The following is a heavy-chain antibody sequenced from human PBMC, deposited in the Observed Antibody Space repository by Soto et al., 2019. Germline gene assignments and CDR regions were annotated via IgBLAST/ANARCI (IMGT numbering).Heavy chain of an antibody. V-gene: IGHV3-23*01. CDR3: ATPKYYYDSSGYFFPVY. CDR1: GFTCSSYA. CDR2: ISGSGGST. J-gene: IGHJ4*02. D-gene: IGHD3-22*01. Sequence: PGGSLRLSCAASGFTCSSYAMSWVRQAPGKGLEWVSAISGSGGSTYYADSVKGRFTISRDNSKNTLYLQMNSLRAEDTAVYYCATPKYYYDSSGYFFPVYWGQGTLVTVSS.